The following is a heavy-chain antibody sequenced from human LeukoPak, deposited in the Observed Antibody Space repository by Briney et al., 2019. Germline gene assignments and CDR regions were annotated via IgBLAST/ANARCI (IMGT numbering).Heavy chain of an antibody. CDR2: IYPGDSDT. V-gene: IGHV5-51*04. Sequence: GESLKISCKGSGYSFTSYWIGWVRQMPGKGLEWMGIIYPGDSDTRYSRSFQGQVTISADKPISTAYLQWSSLKASDTAMYYCARTTMVRGVTRHFDYWGQGTLVTVSS. J-gene: IGHJ4*02. CDR3: ARTTMVRGVTRHFDY. D-gene: IGHD3-10*01. CDR1: GYSFTSYW.